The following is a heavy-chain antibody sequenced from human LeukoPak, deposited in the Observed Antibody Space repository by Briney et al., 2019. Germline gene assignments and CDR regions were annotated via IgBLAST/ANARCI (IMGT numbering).Heavy chain of an antibody. CDR1: GFTFSSYS. Sequence: KTGGSLRVSCAASGFTFSSYSMNWVRQAPGKGLEWVSSISSRSSYIYYADSVKGRFTISRDNAKNSLYLQMNSLRAEDTAVYYCARAGIGGSSTSCDYWGQGTLVTVSS. CDR2: ISSRSSYI. D-gene: IGHD2-2*01. CDR3: ARAGIGGSSTSCDY. J-gene: IGHJ4*02. V-gene: IGHV3-21*01.